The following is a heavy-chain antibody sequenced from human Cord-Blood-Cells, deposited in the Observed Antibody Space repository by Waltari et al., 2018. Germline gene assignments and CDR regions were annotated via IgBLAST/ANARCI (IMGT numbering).Heavy chain of an antibody. J-gene: IGHJ4*02. Sequence: QVQLVQSGAEVKKPGASVKVSCKASGYTFTGYYMHWVRQAPGQGLEWMGWINPNSGSKNDAQKFQGRVTMTRDTSISTAYMELSRLRSDDTAVYYCARVSELPFDYWGQGTLVTVSS. V-gene: IGHV1-2*02. CDR2: INPNSGSK. D-gene: IGHD1-7*01. CDR3: ARVSELPFDY. CDR1: GYTFTGYY.